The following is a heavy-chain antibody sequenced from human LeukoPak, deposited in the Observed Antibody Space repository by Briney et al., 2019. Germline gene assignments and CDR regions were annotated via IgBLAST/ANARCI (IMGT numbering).Heavy chain of an antibody. V-gene: IGHV3-21*01. CDR2: ISSSSSYI. Sequence: PGGSLRLSCAASGFTFSSYSMNWVRQAPGKGLEWVSSISSSSSYIYYADSVKGRFTISRDNAKNSLYLQMNSLRAEDTAVYYCARDQEALIAVAGTTQRWGQGTLVTVSS. CDR1: GFTFSSYS. CDR3: ARDQEALIAVAGTTQR. J-gene: IGHJ1*01. D-gene: IGHD6-19*01.